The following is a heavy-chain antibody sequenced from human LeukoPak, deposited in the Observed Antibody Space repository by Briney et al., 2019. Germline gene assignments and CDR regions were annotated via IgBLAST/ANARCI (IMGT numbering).Heavy chain of an antibody. J-gene: IGHJ4*02. D-gene: IGHD3-16*01. Sequence: PSETLSLTCAVYGGSFSGYYWSWIRQPPGKGLEWIGEINHSGSTNYNPSLKSRVTISVDTSKNQFSLKLSSVTAADTAVYYCGGDSPGGGSDYWGQGTLVTVSS. V-gene: IGHV4-34*01. CDR2: INHSGST. CDR3: GGDSPGGGSDY. CDR1: GGSFSGYY.